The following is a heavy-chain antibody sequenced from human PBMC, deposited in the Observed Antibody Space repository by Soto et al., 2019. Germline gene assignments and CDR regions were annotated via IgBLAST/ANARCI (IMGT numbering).Heavy chain of an antibody. V-gene: IGHV1-18*01. CDR1: VYTFTSYG. Sequence: XSVKVSCKASVYTFTSYGISWVRQAPGQGLEWMGWISAYNGNTNYAQKLQGRVTMTTDTSTSTAYMELRSLRSDDTAVYYCARDLTMVRGARVDWFDHWGQGTLVTVSS. CDR3: ARDLTMVRGARVDWFDH. D-gene: IGHD3-10*01. CDR2: ISAYNGNT. J-gene: IGHJ5*02.